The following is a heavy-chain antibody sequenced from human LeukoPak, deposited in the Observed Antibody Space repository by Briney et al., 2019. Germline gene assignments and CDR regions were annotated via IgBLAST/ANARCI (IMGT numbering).Heavy chain of an antibody. J-gene: IGHJ6*03. CDR3: ARSPLSPGEEGEDYYYYYMDV. Sequence: SETLSLTCTVSGGSISGYYWSWIRQPPGKGLEWIGYIYYSGSTNYNPSLKSRVTISVDTSKNQFSLKLSSVTAADTAVYYCARSPLSPGEEGEDYYYYYMDVWGKGTTVTVSS. V-gene: IGHV4-59*01. CDR1: GGSISGYY. D-gene: IGHD1-26*01. CDR2: IYYSGST.